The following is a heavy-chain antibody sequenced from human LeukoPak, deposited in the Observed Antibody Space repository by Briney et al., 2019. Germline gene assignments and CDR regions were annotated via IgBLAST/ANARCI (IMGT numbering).Heavy chain of an antibody. D-gene: IGHD3-22*01. CDR3: ACLTTADAFDI. Sequence: PSGTLSLTCTVSGGSISNYYWGWIRQPPGKGLEWIGSIYYSGSTYYNPSLKSRVTISVDTSKNQFSLKLSSVTAADSAVYYCACLTTADAFDIWGQGTMVTVSS. J-gene: IGHJ3*02. CDR2: IYYSGST. V-gene: IGHV4-39*07. CDR1: GGSISNYY.